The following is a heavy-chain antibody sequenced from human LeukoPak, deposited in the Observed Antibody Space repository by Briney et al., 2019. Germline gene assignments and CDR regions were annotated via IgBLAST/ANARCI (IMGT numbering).Heavy chain of an antibody. Sequence: SVKVSCKASGGTFSSYAISWVRQAPGQGPEWMGRIIPILGIANYAQKFQGRVTITADKSTSTAYMELSSLRSEDTAVYYCARSIVGASPFDYWGQGTLVTVSS. CDR1: GGTFSSYA. J-gene: IGHJ4*02. CDR2: IIPILGIA. CDR3: ARSIVGASPFDY. V-gene: IGHV1-69*04. D-gene: IGHD1-26*01.